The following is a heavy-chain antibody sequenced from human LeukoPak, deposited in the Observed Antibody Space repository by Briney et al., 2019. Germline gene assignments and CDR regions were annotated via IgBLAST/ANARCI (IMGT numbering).Heavy chain of an antibody. CDR3: ARDQRRDYFDY. D-gene: IGHD5-24*01. CDR1: GGSISSGSYY. J-gene: IGHJ4*02. Sequence: PSETLSLTCTVSGGSISSGSYYWSWIRQPAGKGLEWIGRIYTSGSTNYNPSLKSRVTISVDTSKNQFSLKLSSVTAADTAVYYCARDQRRDYFDYWGQGTLVTVSS. V-gene: IGHV4-61*02. CDR2: IYTSGST.